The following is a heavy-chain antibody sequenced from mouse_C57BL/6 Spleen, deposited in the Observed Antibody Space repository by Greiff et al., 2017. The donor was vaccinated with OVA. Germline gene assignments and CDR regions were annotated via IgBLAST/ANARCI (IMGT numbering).Heavy chain of an antibody. CDR3: ARGHGVSY. D-gene: IGHD3-1*01. J-gene: IGHJ3*01. V-gene: IGHV1-80*01. CDR2: IYPGDGDT. CDR1: GYAFSSYW. Sequence: QVQLKESGAELVKPGASVKISCKASGYAFSSYWMNWVKQRPGKGLEWIGQIYPGDGDTNYNGKFKGKATLTAYKSSSTAYMQLSSLTSEDSAVYFCARGHGVSYWGQGTLVTVSA.